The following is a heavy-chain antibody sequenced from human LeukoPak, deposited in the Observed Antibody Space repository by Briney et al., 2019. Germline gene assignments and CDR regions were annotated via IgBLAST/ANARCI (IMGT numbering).Heavy chain of an antibody. CDR2: IYYSGST. J-gene: IGHJ4*02. V-gene: IGHV4-39*01. CDR3: ARQADCGGDCYPYYFDY. Sequence: WVRQPPGKGLECIGSIYYSGSTYYNPSLKSRVTISVDTSKNQFSLKLSSVTAADTAVYYCARQADCGGDCYPYYFDYWGQGTLVTVSS. D-gene: IGHD2-21*02.